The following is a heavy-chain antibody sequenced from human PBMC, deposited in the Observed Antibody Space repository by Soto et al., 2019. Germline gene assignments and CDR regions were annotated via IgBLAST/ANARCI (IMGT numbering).Heavy chain of an antibody. CDR1: GGSFSVYY. D-gene: IGHD2-2*01. Sequence: SETLSLTCAVYGGSFSVYYWSWIRQPPGKGLEWIGEINHSGSTNYNPSLKSRVTISVDTSKNQFSLKLSSVTAADTAVYYCARPRYCSSTSCWNWFDPWGQGTLVTVSS. V-gene: IGHV4-34*01. J-gene: IGHJ5*02. CDR2: INHSGST. CDR3: ARPRYCSSTSCWNWFDP.